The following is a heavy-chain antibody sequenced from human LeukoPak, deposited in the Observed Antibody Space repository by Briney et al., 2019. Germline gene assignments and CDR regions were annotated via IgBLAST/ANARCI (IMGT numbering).Heavy chain of an antibody. CDR2: IIPIFGTA. CDR1: GGTFSSYA. V-gene: IGHV1-69*06. D-gene: IGHD2-15*01. Sequence: SVKVSCKASGGTFSSYAISWVRQAPGQGLEWMGGIIPIFGTANYAQKFQGRVTITADKSTSTAYMELSSLRSEDTGVYYCAREGIVVVVAAPDYYFDYWGQGTLVTVSS. J-gene: IGHJ4*02. CDR3: AREGIVVVVAAPDYYFDY.